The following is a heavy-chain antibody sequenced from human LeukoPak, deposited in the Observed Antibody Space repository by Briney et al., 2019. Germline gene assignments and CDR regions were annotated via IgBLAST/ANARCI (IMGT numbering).Heavy chain of an antibody. V-gene: IGHV1-3*01. CDR2: INAGNGNT. D-gene: IGHD6-13*01. CDR3: ARDLDSSSWYGY. CDR1: GYTFTSYA. Sequence: ASVKVSCKASGYTFTSYAMHWVRQAPGQRLEWMGWINAGNGNTKYSQKFQGRVTITRDTSASTAYMELSSLRSEDTAVYYCARDLDSSSWYGYWGQGTLVTVSS. J-gene: IGHJ4*02.